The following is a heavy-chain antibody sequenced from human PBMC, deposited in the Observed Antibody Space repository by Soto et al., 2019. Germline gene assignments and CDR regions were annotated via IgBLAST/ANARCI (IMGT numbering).Heavy chain of an antibody. CDR2: IKSKSDGGKT. D-gene: IGHD4-17*01. CDR1: GFTFSNAW. CDR3: TTPDYGGSSGYFDY. J-gene: IGHJ4*02. Sequence: GGSLRLSCAASGFTFSNAWMNWVRQAPGKGLEWVGRIKSKSDGGKTEYAEPEEARFTMSRDDSKNTLDMQMNSMKTEDTAVYYCTTPDYGGSSGYFDYWGQGTLVTVSS. V-gene: IGHV3-15*07.